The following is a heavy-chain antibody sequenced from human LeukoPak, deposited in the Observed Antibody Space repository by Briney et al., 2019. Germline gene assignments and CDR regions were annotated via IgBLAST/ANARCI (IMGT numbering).Heavy chain of an antibody. CDR1: GFTFSSYG. D-gene: IGHD1-26*01. J-gene: IGHJ4*02. CDR2: IWYDGSNK. Sequence: PGGSLRLSCAASGFTFSSYGMHWVRQAPGKGLEWVAVIWYDGSNKYYADSVKGRFTISRDNSKNTLYLQMSSLRAEDTAVYYWAKDPRELPDYWGQGTLVTVSS. CDR3: AKDPRELPDY. V-gene: IGHV3-33*06.